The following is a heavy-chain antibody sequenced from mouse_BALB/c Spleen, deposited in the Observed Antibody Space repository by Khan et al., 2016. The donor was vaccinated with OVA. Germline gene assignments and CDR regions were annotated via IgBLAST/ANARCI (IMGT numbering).Heavy chain of an antibody. Sequence: QVQLKQSGAELAKPGASVKMSCKASGYTFTTYWMHWVKQRPGQGLEWIGYINPSTGYTEYNQNFKDKATLTADKSSSTAYMQLSSLTSEDSAVYYCASHRYDVSWFAYWGQGTLVTVSA. J-gene: IGHJ3*01. CDR2: INPSTGYT. D-gene: IGHD2-14*01. CDR1: GYTFTTYW. V-gene: IGHV1-7*01. CDR3: ASHRYDVSWFAY.